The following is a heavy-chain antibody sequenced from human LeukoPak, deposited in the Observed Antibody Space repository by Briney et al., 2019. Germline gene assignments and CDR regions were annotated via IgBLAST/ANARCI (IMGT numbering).Heavy chain of an antibody. V-gene: IGHV1-69*13. CDR3: AIWPTVSNHYFDY. J-gene: IGHJ4*02. Sequence: SVKLSRKASGGTFSSYAISWVRQAPGQGLEWMGGIIPIFGTANYAQKFQGRATITADESTSTAYMELGSLRSEDTAVYYCAIWPTVSNHYFDYWGQGTLVTVSS. CDR2: IIPIFGTA. CDR1: GGTFSSYA. D-gene: IGHD4-17*01.